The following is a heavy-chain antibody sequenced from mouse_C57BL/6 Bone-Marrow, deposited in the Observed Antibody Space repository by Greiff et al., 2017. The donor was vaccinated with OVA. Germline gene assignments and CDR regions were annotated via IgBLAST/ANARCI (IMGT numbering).Heavy chain of an antibody. D-gene: IGHD3-2*01. Sequence: DVKLVESGAELVRPGSSVKMSCKTSGYTFTSYGINWVKQRPGQGLEWIGYIYIGNGYTEYNEKFKGKATLTSDTSSSTAYMQLSSLTSDDSAIEFCASDRTRRGDYWGRGTSVTVSS. J-gene: IGHJ4*01. CDR3: ASDRTRRGDY. V-gene: IGHV1-58*01. CDR2: IYIGNGYT. CDR1: GYTFTSYG.